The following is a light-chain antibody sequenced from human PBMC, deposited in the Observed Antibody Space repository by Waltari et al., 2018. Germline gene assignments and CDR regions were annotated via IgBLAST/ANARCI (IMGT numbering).Light chain of an antibody. J-gene: IGKJ5*01. CDR2: EAS. V-gene: IGKV1-13*02. CDR3: QHFYSYPSG. Sequence: AIQLTQSPSSLSASVGNRVALTCRASQAISRSVAWFQEKPGKFPKLLIFEASDLEDGVPSRFSGSGGGTRFTLTISSLQPEDFATYYCQHFYSYPSGFGQGTRLEIK. CDR1: QAISRS.